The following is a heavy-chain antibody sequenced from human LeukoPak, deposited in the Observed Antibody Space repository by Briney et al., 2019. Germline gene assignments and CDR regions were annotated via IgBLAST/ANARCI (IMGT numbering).Heavy chain of an antibody. CDR1: GFTFSSYW. Sequence: GGSLRLSCAASGFTFSSYWMSWVRQAPGKGLEWVANIKQDGSEKYYVDSVKGRFTISRDNAKNSLYLQMNSLRAEDTAVYYCARGAPYYDSWSGPTQTHYYFDYWGQGTLVTVSS. CDR3: ARGAPYYDSWSGPTQTHYYFDY. J-gene: IGHJ4*02. V-gene: IGHV3-7*01. D-gene: IGHD3-3*01. CDR2: IKQDGSEK.